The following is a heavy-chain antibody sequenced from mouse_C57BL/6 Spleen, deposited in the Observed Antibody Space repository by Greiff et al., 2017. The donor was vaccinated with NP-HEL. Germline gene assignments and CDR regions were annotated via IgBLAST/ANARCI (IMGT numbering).Heavy chain of an antibody. D-gene: IGHD1-1*01. Sequence: LVESGAELVKPGASVKLSCTASGFNIKDYYMHWVKQRTEQGLVWIGRIDPEDGETKYAPKFQGKATITADTSSNTAYLQLSSLTSEDTAVYYCARSPITTVVADYWGQGTTLTVSS. CDR2: IDPEDGET. CDR3: ARSPITTVVADY. CDR1: GFNIKDYY. V-gene: IGHV14-2*01. J-gene: IGHJ2*01.